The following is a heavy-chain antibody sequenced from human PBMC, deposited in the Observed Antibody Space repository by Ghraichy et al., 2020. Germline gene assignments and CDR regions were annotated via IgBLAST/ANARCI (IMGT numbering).Heavy chain of an antibody. CDR1: GGSIISSDYR. Sequence: ETLSLTCSVFGGSIISSDYRWDWVRQPPGKGLEWIGNIYYSGRTYYNPSLKSRVTISADTSKNRFSLKVSSVTAADTAVYYCARHSSEENGFDPWGQGTRVTGSS. V-gene: IGHV4-39*01. CDR3: ARHSSEENGFDP. CDR2: IYYSGRT. D-gene: IGHD2-2*01. J-gene: IGHJ5*02.